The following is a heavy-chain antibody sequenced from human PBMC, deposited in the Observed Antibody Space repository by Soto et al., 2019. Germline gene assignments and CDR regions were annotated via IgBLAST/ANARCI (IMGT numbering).Heavy chain of an antibody. CDR3: ARATSVIPYYYYMDV. D-gene: IGHD4-17*01. CDR2: ISAYNGNT. V-gene: IGHV1-18*01. J-gene: IGHJ6*03. CDR1: GYTFTSYG. Sequence: ASVKVSCKASGYTFTSYGISWVRQAPGQGLEWMGWISAYNGNTNYAQKLQGRVTMTTDTSTSTAYMELRSLRSDDTAVCYCARATSVIPYYYYMDVWGKGTTVTVSS.